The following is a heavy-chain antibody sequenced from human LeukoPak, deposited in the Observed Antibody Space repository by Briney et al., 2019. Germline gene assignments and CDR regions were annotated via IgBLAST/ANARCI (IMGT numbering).Heavy chain of an antibody. J-gene: IGHJ4*02. CDR2: IYYSGST. CDR3: ARLTGYYFGELFFDY. D-gene: IGHD3-10*01. Sequence: NPSETLSLTCTVSGGSISSYYWSWIRQPPGKGLEWIGYIYYSGSTNYNPSLKSRVTISVDTSKNHFSLKLTSVTAADTAVYYCARLTGYYFGELFFDYWGQGTLVTVSS. V-gene: IGHV4-59*12. CDR1: GGSISSYY.